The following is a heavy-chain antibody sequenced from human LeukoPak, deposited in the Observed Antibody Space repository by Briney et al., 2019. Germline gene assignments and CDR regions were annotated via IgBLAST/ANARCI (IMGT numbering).Heavy chain of an antibody. Sequence: PGGSLRLSCAVSGFTFSSYSMNWVRQAPGKGLEWLSYITGGSSTITYYADSVQGRFTISRDNAKNSLDLQMTSMRAEDTAIYYCGSLHNSALWGQGTLVTVSS. V-gene: IGHV3-48*01. CDR2: ITGGSSTIT. D-gene: IGHD2/OR15-2a*01. CDR1: GFTFSSYS. J-gene: IGHJ1*01. CDR3: GSLHNSAL.